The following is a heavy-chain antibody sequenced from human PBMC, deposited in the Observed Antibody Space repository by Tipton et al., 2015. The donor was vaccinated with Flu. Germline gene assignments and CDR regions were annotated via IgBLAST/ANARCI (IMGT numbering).Heavy chain of an antibody. CDR1: GFTFSNYA. V-gene: IGHV3-23*01. J-gene: IGHJ4*02. D-gene: IGHD3-9*01. Sequence: SLRLSCVVSGFTFSNYAMSWVRQAPGKGLEWVSTISGSGSNTYYADSVKGRFTISRDNSKNALYLQMNSLRADDTAVYYCAKGGYYDILTGSMNDYFDYWGQGTLVTVSS. CDR2: ISGSGSNT. CDR3: AKGGYYDILTGSMNDYFDY.